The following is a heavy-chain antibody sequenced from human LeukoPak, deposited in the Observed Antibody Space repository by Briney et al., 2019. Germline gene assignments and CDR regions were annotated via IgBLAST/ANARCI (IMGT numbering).Heavy chain of an antibody. V-gene: IGHV3-74*01. J-gene: IGHJ4*02. CDR3: GRGNDHHFGS. Sequence: GGSLRLSCAASGFTLSRYWMHWVRQAPGKGLVWVSRINTDGSITTYADSVKGRFTISRDNAKNTLYLQMNSLRAEDTAVYYCGRGNDHHFGSWGQGTLVTVSS. D-gene: IGHD1-14*01. CDR1: GFTLSRYW. CDR2: INTDGSIT.